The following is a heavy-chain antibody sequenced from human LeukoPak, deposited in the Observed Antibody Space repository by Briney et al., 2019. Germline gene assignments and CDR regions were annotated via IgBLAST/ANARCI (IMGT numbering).Heavy chain of an antibody. D-gene: IGHD3-3*01. V-gene: IGHV3-48*01. CDR2: IISSSSTI. Sequence: GGSLRLSCAASGFTFSSYSMNWVRQAPGKGLGGVSYIISSSSTIYYADSVKGRFTISRDNAKNSLYLQMNSLRAEDTAVYYCARYYDFWSGYWSTDYYYYMDVWGKGTTVTVSS. CDR3: ARYYDFWSGYWSTDYYYYMDV. CDR1: GFTFSSYS. J-gene: IGHJ6*03.